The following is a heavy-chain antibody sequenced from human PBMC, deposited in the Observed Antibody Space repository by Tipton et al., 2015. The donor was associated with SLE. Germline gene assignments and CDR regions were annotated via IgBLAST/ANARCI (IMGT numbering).Heavy chain of an antibody. D-gene: IGHD5-24*01. CDR2: IYDSGST. V-gene: IGHV4-61*02. CDR1: GGSSSSGSYY. CDR3: ARGGRDGYRGGAFDI. Sequence: TLSLTCTVSGGSSSSGSYYWSWIRQPAGKGLEWIGRIYDSGSTSYNPSFKSRVTISVDTSKNQFSLRLSSVTAADTAVYYCARGGRDGYRGGAFDIWGQGTMVTVSS. J-gene: IGHJ3*02.